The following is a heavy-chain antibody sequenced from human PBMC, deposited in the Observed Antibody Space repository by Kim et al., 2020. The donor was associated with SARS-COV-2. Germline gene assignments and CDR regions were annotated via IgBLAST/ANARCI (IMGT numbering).Heavy chain of an antibody. V-gene: IGHV4-39*01. CDR3: ARWVAGDSSGRFDD. Sequence: NPSHKSRVTISVDTAKNHCSLELTSVTAADTAVYYCARWVAGDSSGRFDDWGQGTLVTVSS. D-gene: IGHD3-22*01. J-gene: IGHJ4*02.